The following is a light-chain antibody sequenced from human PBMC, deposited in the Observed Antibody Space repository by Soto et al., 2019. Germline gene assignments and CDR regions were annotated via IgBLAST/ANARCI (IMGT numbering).Light chain of an antibody. Sequence: DIQMTQSPSSLSASVGDRVTITCRASQGIYNYLAWYQQKPGKAPKLLIYAASTLEAGVPSRFSGSGSGTDFTLTISSLQPEDVATYYCHKYNSALLTFGLGTRLEIK. CDR2: AAS. J-gene: IGKJ5*01. V-gene: IGKV1-27*01. CDR3: HKYNSALLT. CDR1: QGIYNY.